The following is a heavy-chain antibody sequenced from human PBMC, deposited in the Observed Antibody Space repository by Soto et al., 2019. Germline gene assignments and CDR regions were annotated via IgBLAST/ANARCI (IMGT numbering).Heavy chain of an antibody. CDR3: AKDPGIKWSFDY. V-gene: IGHV3-30*18. CDR1: GFTFSSYG. Sequence: QVQLVESGGGVVQPGRSLRLSCAASGFTFSSYGMHWVRQAPGKGLEWVAVISYDGSNKYYADSVKGRFTISRDNSKNTLYLQMNRLRAEDTAVYYCAKDPGIKWSFDYWGQGTLVTVSS. J-gene: IGHJ4*02. D-gene: IGHD2-21*01. CDR2: ISYDGSNK.